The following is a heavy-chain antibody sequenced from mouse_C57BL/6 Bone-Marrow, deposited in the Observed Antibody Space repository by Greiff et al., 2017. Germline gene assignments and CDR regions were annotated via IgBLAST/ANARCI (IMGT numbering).Heavy chain of an antibody. V-gene: IGHV1-81*01. D-gene: IGHD1-1*01. CDR3: ARSFITTVVAPYYAMDY. J-gene: IGHJ4*01. CDR1: GYTFTSYG. CDR2: IYPRSGNT. Sequence: QVQLQQSGAELARPGASVKLSCKASGYTFTSYGISWVQQRTGPGLEWIGEIYPRSGNTYYNEKFKGKATLTADKSSSTAYMELRSLTSEDSAVYFCARSFITTVVAPYYAMDYWGQGTSVTVSS.